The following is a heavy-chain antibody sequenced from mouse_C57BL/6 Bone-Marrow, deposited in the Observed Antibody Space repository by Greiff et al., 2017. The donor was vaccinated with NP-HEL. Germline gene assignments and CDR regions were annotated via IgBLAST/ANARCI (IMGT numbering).Heavy chain of an antibody. Sequence: VKLQESGAELVKPGASVKLSCKASGYTFTEYTIHWVKQRSGQGLEWIGWFYPGSGSIKYNEKFKDKATLTADKSSSTVYMELSRLTSEDTAVYFCARHEEDYYGSSPHYYAMDYWGQGTSVTVSS. CDR2: FYPGSGSI. D-gene: IGHD1-1*01. CDR3: ARHEEDYYGSSPHYYAMDY. J-gene: IGHJ4*01. CDR1: GYTFTEYT. V-gene: IGHV1-62-2*01.